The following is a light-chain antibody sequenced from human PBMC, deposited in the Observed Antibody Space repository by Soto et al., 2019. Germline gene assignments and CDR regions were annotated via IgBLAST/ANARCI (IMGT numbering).Light chain of an antibody. Sequence: QSALTQPPSASGSPGQSVTISCTGTSSDIGGYNYVSWYRQHPGKAPKLMIFEVSKRPSGVPDRFSGSKFGNTASLTVSGLQIEVGPDYYCTAFAGRNKLLFGGGTKGPVL. J-gene: IGLJ2*01. CDR2: EVS. V-gene: IGLV2-8*01. CDR3: TAFAGRNKLL. CDR1: SSDIGGYNY.